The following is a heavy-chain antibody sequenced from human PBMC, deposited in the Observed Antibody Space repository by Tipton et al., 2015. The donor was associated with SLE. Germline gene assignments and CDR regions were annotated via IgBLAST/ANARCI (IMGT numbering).Heavy chain of an antibody. D-gene: IGHD6-19*01. CDR3: ARGLYNSGWYRGYFQH. Sequence: TLSLTCSVSGGSISSNYWIWIRQPPGKGLEWIGYISYGGGTNYNPSLKSRVTISVDTSKNQFSLKLSSVTAADTAVYYCARGLYNSGWYRGYFQHWGQGTLVTVSA. J-gene: IGHJ1*01. V-gene: IGHV4-59*12. CDR2: ISYGGGT. CDR1: GGSISSNY.